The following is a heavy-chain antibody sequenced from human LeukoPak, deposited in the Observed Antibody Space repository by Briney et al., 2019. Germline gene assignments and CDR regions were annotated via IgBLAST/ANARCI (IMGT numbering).Heavy chain of an antibody. V-gene: IGHV3-48*03. CDR1: GFTFSSYE. Sequence: GSLRLSCAASGFTFSSYEMNWVRQAPGKGLEWVSYISSSGSTIYYADSVKGRFTISRDNAKNSLYLQMNSLRAEDTAVYYCAKLGITMIGGVWGKGTTVTISP. D-gene: IGHD3-10*02. J-gene: IGHJ6*04. CDR2: ISSSGSTI. CDR3: AKLGITMIGGV.